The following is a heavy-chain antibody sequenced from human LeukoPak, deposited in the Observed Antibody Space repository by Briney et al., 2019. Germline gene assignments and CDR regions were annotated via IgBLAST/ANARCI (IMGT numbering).Heavy chain of an antibody. V-gene: IGHV3-30-3*01. Sequence: GGSLRLSCAASGFTFSSYAMHWVRQAPGKGLEWVAVISYDGSNKYYADSVKGRFTISRDNSKNTLYLQMNSLRAEDTAVYYCARDDSSSWYGPPMGWGQGTLVTVSS. J-gene: IGHJ4*02. CDR2: ISYDGSNK. D-gene: IGHD6-13*01. CDR1: GFTFSSYA. CDR3: ARDDSSSWYGPPMG.